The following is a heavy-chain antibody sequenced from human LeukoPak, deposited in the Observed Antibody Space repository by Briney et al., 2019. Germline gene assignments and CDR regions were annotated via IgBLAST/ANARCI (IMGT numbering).Heavy chain of an antibody. Sequence: ASVKVSCKVSGYTLTELSMRWVRQAPGQGLEWMGIINPSGGSTSYAQKFQGRVTMTRDTSTSTVYMELSSLRSEDTAVYYCARGSVDGSYSFDYWGQGTLVTVSS. V-gene: IGHV1-46*01. CDR3: ARGSVDGSYSFDY. D-gene: IGHD1-26*01. J-gene: IGHJ4*02. CDR2: INPSGGST. CDR1: GYTLTELS.